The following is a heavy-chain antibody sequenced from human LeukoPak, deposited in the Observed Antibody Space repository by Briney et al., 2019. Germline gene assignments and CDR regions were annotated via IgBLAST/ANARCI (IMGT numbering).Heavy chain of an antibody. J-gene: IGHJ4*02. CDR2: ISAYNGHT. Sequence: ASVKVSCKASGYTFTSYAMHWVRQAPGQGLEWMGWISAYNGHTNYAQKLQGRVTMTTDTSTSTAYMELRSLRSDDTAVYYCARTAGGSGWYNYWGQGTLVTVSS. V-gene: IGHV1-18*01. CDR1: GYTFTSYA. CDR3: ARTAGGSGWYNY. D-gene: IGHD6-19*01.